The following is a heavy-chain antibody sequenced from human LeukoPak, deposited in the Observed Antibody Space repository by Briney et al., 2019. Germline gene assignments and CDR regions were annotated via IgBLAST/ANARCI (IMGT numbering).Heavy chain of an antibody. J-gene: IGHJ4*02. CDR2: SPYGSNK. V-gene: IGHV3-30*07. D-gene: IGHD3-22*01. CDR3: AKDLGGTMIVVVITSTFDY. Sequence: SPYGSNKYYADSVKGRFTISRDNSKNTLYLQMNSLRAEDTAVYYCAKDLGGTMIVVVITSTFDYWGQGTLVTVSS.